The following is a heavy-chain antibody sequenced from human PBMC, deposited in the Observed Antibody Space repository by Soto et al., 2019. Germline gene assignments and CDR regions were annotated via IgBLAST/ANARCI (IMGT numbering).Heavy chain of an antibody. CDR1: GFTFSSSS. V-gene: IGHV3-23*04. D-gene: IGHD7-27*01. J-gene: IGHJ2*01. Sequence: ELQLVESGGDLVQPGGSLRLSCATSGFTFSSSSMGWVRQAPGKGLEWASTISAGGDKTYYADSVMGRFAISRYNSKGTVYIQMDKLRADDPAIYYCARALRAPNAAYWYCVLWGRGTVVTVSS. CDR2: ISAGGDKT. CDR3: ARALRAPNAAYWYCVL.